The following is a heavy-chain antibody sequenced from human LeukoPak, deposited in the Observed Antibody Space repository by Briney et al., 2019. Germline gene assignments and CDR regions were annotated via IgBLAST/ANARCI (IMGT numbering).Heavy chain of an antibody. CDR1: GYTFTSYD. Sequence: ASVKVSCKASGYTFTSYDINWVRQATGQGLEWMGWMNPNSGNTGYAQKFQGRVTMTRNTSISTAYMELSSLRSEDTAVYYCAGGGEKYQLDGMDVWGQGTTVTVSS. D-gene: IGHD2-2*01. J-gene: IGHJ6*02. CDR2: MNPNSGNT. V-gene: IGHV1-8*01. CDR3: AGGGEKYQLDGMDV.